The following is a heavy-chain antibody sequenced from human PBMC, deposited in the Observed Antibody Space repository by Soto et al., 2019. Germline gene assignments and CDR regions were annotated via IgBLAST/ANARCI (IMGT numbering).Heavy chain of an antibody. J-gene: IGHJ4*02. Sequence: PSETLSLTCTVSGGSISSYDWSWIRQPPGKGLEWIGYIYYSGSTKYNPSLKSRVTISVDTSKNQFSLKLSSVTAADTAVYYCARDTPAGRSFDYWGQGTLVTVSS. V-gene: IGHV4-59*01. CDR2: IYYSGST. CDR3: ARDTPAGRSFDY. D-gene: IGHD6-13*01. CDR1: GGSISSYD.